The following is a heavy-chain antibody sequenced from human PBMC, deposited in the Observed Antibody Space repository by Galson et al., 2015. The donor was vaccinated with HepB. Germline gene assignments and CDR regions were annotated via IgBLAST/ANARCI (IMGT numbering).Heavy chain of an antibody. CDR3: AGEGRRAIYYGMDV. Sequence: SWIRQPPRQGLEWIGYILYGGNTKYPPTLKSRVTMSLDTSKKQFSLNLTSVTAADTAVYYWAGEGRRAIYYGMDVWGPGTTVIVSS. V-gene: IGHV4-59*12. CDR2: ILYGGNT. J-gene: IGHJ6*02.